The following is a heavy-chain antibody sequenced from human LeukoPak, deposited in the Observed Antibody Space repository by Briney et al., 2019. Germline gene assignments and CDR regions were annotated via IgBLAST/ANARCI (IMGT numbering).Heavy chain of an antibody. J-gene: IGHJ4*02. D-gene: IGHD4-17*01. Sequence: GGSLRLSCAASGFTFSSYSMNWVRQAPGKGLEWVSYISSSSSTIYYADSVKGRFTISRDSAKNSLYLQMNSLRAEDTAVYYCARDRRYGDYSLDYWGQGTLVTVSS. CDR2: ISSSSSTI. CDR3: ARDRRYGDYSLDY. CDR1: GFTFSSYS. V-gene: IGHV3-48*01.